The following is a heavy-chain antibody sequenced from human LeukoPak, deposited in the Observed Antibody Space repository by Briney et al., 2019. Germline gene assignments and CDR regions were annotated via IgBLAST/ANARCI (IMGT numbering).Heavy chain of an antibody. CDR3: AGRRGYSYGRIDY. J-gene: IGHJ4*02. CDR1: GGSFSGYY. V-gene: IGHV4-34*01. Sequence: SETLSLTCAVYGGSFSGYYWSWIRQPPGKGLEWIGEINHSGSTNYNPSLKSRVTISVDTSKNQFSLKLSSVTAADTAVYYCAGRRGYSYGRIDYWGQGTLVTVSS. CDR2: INHSGST. D-gene: IGHD5-18*01.